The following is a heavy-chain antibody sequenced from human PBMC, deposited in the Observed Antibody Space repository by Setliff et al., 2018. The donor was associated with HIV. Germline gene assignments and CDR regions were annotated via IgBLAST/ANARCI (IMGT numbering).Heavy chain of an antibody. V-gene: IGHV1-3*04. CDR2: INTGNGNT. J-gene: IGHJ5*02. CDR1: GYTFSHYP. Sequence: ASVKVSCKASGYTFSHYPMHWVRQAPGQRPEWMGWINTGNGNTKYSQKFQDRVTITRDTSTDTVYMELSSLRSEDTAVYYCARDRCNSVACYLYHGFDPWGQGTLVTVSS. CDR3: ARDRCNSVACYLYHGFDP. D-gene: IGHD2-2*01.